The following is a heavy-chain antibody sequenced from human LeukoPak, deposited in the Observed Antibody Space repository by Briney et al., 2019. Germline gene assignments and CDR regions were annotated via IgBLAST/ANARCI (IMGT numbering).Heavy chain of an antibody. CDR3: AKDQGFDC. V-gene: IGHV3-30*18. Sequence: PGRSLRLSCAASGFTFSSYGMHWVRQAPGKGLEWVAVISYDGSNKYYADSVKGRFTISRDNSKNTLYLQMNSLRAEDTAVYYCAKDQGFDCWGQGTLVTVSS. J-gene: IGHJ4*02. CDR1: GFTFSSYG. CDR2: ISYDGSNK.